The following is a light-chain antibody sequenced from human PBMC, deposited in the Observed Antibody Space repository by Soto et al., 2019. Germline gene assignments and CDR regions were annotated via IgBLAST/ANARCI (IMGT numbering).Light chain of an antibody. Sequence: LRMNQSLSRLSASTGDRGTMTCRASQGISSYLAWYQQKPGKAPKLLIYAASTLQSGVPSRFSGSGSGTDLTLTISSLHPEYFATYCCQQSYSTPRTFGQGTKVDIK. CDR2: AAS. J-gene: IGKJ1*01. CDR3: QQSYSTPRT. V-gene: IGKV1-8*01. CDR1: QGISSY.